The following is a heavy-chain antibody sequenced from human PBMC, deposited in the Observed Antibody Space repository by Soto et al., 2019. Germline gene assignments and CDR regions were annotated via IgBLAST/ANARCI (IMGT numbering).Heavy chain of an antibody. V-gene: IGHV4-39*01. D-gene: IGHD3-22*01. CDR3: ARRADYYDSSGYYSNWFDP. Sequence: PSETLSLTCTVSGGSISSSSYYWGWIRQPPGKGLEWIGSIYYSGSTYYNPSLKSRVTISVDTSKNQFSLKLSSVTAADTAVYYCARRADYYDSSGYYSNWFDPWGQGTLVTVSS. J-gene: IGHJ5*02. CDR2: IYYSGST. CDR1: GGSISSSSYY.